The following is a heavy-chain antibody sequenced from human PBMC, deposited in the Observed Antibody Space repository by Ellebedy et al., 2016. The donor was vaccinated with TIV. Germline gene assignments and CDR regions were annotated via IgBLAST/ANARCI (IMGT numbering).Heavy chain of an antibody. V-gene: IGHV4-39*01. Sequence: SETLSLXCTVSGGSISSSSYYWGWIRQPPGKGLEWIGSIYYSGSTYYNPSLKSRVTISVDTSKNQFSLKLSSVTAADTAVYYCASRGNWNYSYWGQGTLVTVSS. CDR2: IYYSGST. J-gene: IGHJ4*02. CDR3: ASRGNWNYSY. CDR1: GGSISSSSYY. D-gene: IGHD1-7*01.